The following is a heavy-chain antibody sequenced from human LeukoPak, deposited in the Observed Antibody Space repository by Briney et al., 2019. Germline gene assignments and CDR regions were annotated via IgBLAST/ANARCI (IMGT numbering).Heavy chain of an antibody. Sequence: GGSLRLSCAASGFTFRSYGMSWVRQAPGKGLEWVSAISGSGGSTYYADSVKGRFTISRDNSKNTLYLQMNSLRAGDTAVYYCAKDLRYYYGSGSYYPIDYWGQGTLVTVSS. CDR3: AKDLRYYYGSGSYYPIDY. D-gene: IGHD3-10*01. CDR2: ISGSGGST. V-gene: IGHV3-23*01. CDR1: GFTFRSYG. J-gene: IGHJ4*02.